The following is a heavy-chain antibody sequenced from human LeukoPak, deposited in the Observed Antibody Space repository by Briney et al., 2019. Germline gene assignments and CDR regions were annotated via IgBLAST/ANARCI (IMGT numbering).Heavy chain of an antibody. J-gene: IGHJ4*02. Sequence: ASVKVSCKASGYTFTSYGISWVRQAPGQGLEWMGWISAYNGNTNYAQKLQGGVTMTTDTSTSTAYMELRSLRSDDTAVYYCARDLTSLSEYSYGYFVYWGQGTLVTVSS. V-gene: IGHV1-18*01. CDR1: GYTFTSYG. D-gene: IGHD5-18*01. CDR2: ISAYNGNT. CDR3: ARDLTSLSEYSYGYFVY.